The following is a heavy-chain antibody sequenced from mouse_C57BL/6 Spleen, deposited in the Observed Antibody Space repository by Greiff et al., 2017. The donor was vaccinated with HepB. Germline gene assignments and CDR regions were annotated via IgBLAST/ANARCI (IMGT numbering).Heavy chain of an antibody. CDR3: ARHDGYSPSAY. CDR1: GYTFTDYN. D-gene: IGHD2-3*01. J-gene: IGHJ3*01. Sequence: VQLKESGPELVKPGASVKMSCKASGYTFTDYNMHWVKQSHGKSLEWIGYINPNNGGTSYNQKFKGKATLTVNKSSSTAYMELRSLTSEDSAVYYCARHDGYSPSAYWGQGTLVTVSA. CDR2: INPNNGGT. V-gene: IGHV1-22*01.